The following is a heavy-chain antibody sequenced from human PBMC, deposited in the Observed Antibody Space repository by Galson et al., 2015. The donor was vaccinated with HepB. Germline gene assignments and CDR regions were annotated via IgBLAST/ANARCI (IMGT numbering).Heavy chain of an antibody. V-gene: IGHV4-4*07. CDR2: VYTSGIYTSGNT. Sequence: LSLTCTVSGGSISNYYWSWIRQSAGKGLEWIGRVYTSGIYTSGNTNYNPSLKSRVTMSVDTSKNQFSLKLSSVTAADTAVYYCARNNYFDYWGQGILVTVSS. J-gene: IGHJ4*02. CDR3: ARNNYFDY. CDR1: GGSISNYY.